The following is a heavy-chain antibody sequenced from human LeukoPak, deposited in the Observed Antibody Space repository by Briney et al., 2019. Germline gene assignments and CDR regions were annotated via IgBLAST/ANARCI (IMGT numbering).Heavy chain of an antibody. J-gene: IGHJ4*02. V-gene: IGHV4-39*01. CDR3: ASVYYGSGNYYPDY. D-gene: IGHD3-10*01. Sequence: SETLSLTCTVSGGSISSSSYYWGWIRQPPGKGLEWIGSIYYSGSTYYNPSLKSRVTISVDTSKNQFSLKLSSVTAADTAVYYCASVYYGSGNYYPDYWGQGTLVTVSS. CDR2: IYYSGST. CDR1: GGSISSSSYY.